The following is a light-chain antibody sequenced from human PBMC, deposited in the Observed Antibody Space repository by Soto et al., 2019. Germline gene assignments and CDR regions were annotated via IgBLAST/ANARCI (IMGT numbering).Light chain of an antibody. J-gene: IGKJ1*01. V-gene: IGKV1-39*01. CDR1: QSIVTY. CDR3: QQSYSTPPWT. CDR2: AAS. Sequence: DIQMTQSPSSLSASVGSRVTITCRASQSIVTYLNWYLQKPGKAPKLLIYAASNLQSVVPSRFSGSGSGTDFTLTISSLQPEDFATYFCQQSYSTPPWTFGEGTKVEIK.